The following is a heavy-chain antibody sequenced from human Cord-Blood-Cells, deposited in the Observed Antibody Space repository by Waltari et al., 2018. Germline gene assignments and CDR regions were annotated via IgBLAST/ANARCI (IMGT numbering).Heavy chain of an antibody. CDR2: IYHSGST. D-gene: IGHD6-6*01. CDR1: VGSTRSSNW. Sequence: QVQLQESGPGLVKPSGTLSLTCAVSVGSTRSSNWWRWVRQPQGKGLEWIGEIYHSGSTNYNPSLKSRVTISVDKSKNQFSLKLSSVTAADTAVYYCARRLEYSSSSGLDYFDYWGQGTLVTVSS. CDR3: ARRLEYSSSSGLDYFDY. V-gene: IGHV4-4*02. J-gene: IGHJ4*02.